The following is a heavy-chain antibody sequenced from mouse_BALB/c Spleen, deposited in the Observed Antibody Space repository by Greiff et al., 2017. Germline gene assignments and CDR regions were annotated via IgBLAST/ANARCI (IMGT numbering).Heavy chain of an antibody. V-gene: IGHV5-17*02. CDR1: GFTFSSFG. J-gene: IGHJ4*01. D-gene: IGHD1-2*01. CDR2: ISSGSSTI. CDR3: TINYYSYRCGMDY. Sequence: EVKLMESGGGLVQPGGSRKLSCAASGFTFSSFGMHWVRQAPEKGLEWVAYISSGSSTIYYADTVKGRITISRDNPKNTLFLKMTSLRSQDTAMYYCTINYYSYRCGMDYWGQGTSVTVSS.